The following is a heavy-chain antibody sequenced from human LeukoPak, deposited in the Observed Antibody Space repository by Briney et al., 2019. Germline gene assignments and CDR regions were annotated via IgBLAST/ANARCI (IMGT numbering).Heavy chain of an antibody. V-gene: IGHV3-23*01. D-gene: IGHD3-16*01. CDR1: GFTFSSYA. CDR3: AKASWVSSADAVL. J-gene: IGHJ4*02. Sequence: GGSLRLSCVASGFTFSSYAMSWVRQAPARGLEWVASLRGDGSTFYADSVKGRFTLSRDESRNTVYLQLTYLRVEETAVYYCAKASWVSSADAVLWGQGTPVTVSS. CDR2: LRGDGST.